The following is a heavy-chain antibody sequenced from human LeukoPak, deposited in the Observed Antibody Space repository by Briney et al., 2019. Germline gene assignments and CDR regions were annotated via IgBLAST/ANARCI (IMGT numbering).Heavy chain of an antibody. CDR3: ARESSIYYDILTGYFPDHFDY. Sequence: ASVKVSCKASGYTFTSYYMHWVRQAPGQGLEWMGIINPSGGSTSYAQKFQGRVTITTDESTSTAYMELSSLRSEDTAVYYCARESSIYYDILTGYFPDHFDYWGQGTLVTVSS. V-gene: IGHV1-46*01. J-gene: IGHJ4*02. CDR1: GYTFTSYY. D-gene: IGHD3-9*01. CDR2: INPSGGST.